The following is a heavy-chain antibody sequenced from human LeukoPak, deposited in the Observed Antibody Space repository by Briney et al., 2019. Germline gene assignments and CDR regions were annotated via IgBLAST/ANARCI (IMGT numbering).Heavy chain of an antibody. CDR1: GFPFSSYA. CDR2: IGGSGGTT. D-gene: IGHD4-17*01. J-gene: IGHJ4*02. V-gene: IGHV3-23*01. Sequence: PGGSLRLSCAASGFPFSSYAMSWVRQAPGKGLEWVSAIGGSGGTTYYADSVKGRFTISRDNAKNSLYLQMNSLRAEDTAVYYCARDVLGDYDYWGQRTLVSVSS. CDR3: ARDVLGDYDY.